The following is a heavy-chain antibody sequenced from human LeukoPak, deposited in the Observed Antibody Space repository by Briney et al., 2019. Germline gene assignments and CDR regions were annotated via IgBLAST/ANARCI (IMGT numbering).Heavy chain of an antibody. V-gene: IGHV4-38-2*02. D-gene: IGHD6-19*01. CDR2: IYHSGST. J-gene: IGHJ4*02. CDR1: GYSISSGYY. CDR3: ARVKEWLVRVFDY. Sequence: SETLSLTCTVSGYSISSGYYWGWIRQPPGKGLEWIGSIYHSGSTYYNPSLKSRVTISVDTSKNQFSLKLSSVTAADTAVYYCARVKEWLVRVFDYWGQGTLVTVSS.